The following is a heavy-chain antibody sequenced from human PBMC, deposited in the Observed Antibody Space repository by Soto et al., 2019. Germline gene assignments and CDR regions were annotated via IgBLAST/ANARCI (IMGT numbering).Heavy chain of an antibody. CDR3: AREDDYYDTSGSIEYFQH. V-gene: IGHV4-59*01. D-gene: IGHD3-22*01. J-gene: IGHJ1*01. Sequence: SETLSLSCTVSGGSISSYYWNWIRQPPGKGLEWIGYIYNSGNTNYNPSLRSRVTISVDTSKNQFSLKLTSVTAADTAAYYCAREDDYYDTSGSIEYFQHWGQGTLVTVSS. CDR2: IYNSGNT. CDR1: GGSISSYY.